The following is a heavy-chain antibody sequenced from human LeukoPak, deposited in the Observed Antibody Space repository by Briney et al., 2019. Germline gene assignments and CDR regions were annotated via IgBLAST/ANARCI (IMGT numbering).Heavy chain of an antibody. CDR1: GASISSFY. CDR2: IYYTGST. J-gene: IGHJ3*02. V-gene: IGHV4-59*08. Sequence: SETLSLTCTNSGASISSFYWSWIRQPPGEGLEWVGYIYYTGSTNYNPSLKSRVTISVDTSKNQFSLKLSSVTAADTAVYYCARRMATQSRGAFDIWGQGTMVTVSS. CDR3: ARRMATQSRGAFDI. D-gene: IGHD5-12*01.